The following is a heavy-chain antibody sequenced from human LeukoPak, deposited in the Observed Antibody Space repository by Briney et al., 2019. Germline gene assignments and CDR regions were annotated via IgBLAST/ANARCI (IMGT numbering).Heavy chain of an antibody. CDR2: INHSGST. CDR3: ALYVWGSYREGY. V-gene: IGHV4-34*01. D-gene: IGHD3-16*02. Sequence: SETLSLTCAVYGGSFSGYYWSWIRQPPGKGLEWIGEINHSGSTHYNPSLKSRVTISVDTSKNQFSLNLRSVTAADTAVYYCALYVWGSYREGYWGQGTLVTVSS. CDR1: GGSFSGYY. J-gene: IGHJ4*02.